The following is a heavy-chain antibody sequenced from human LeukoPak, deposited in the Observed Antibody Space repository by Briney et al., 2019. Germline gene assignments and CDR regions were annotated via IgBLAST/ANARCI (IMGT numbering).Heavy chain of an antibody. J-gene: IGHJ1*01. CDR2: VNPGGSVQ. D-gene: IGHD2-15*01. CDR1: GVAIGTSW. CDR3: ATTFPYCSEDNCAL. Sequence: GGSLRLSCIASGVAIGTSWMSWVRQSPGKRLELVANVNPGGSVQDYGDSVTGRFTISRDNAKNSLYLQMNNLRADDTAVYYCATTFPYCSEDNCALGGQGTLVSVSS. V-gene: IGHV3-7*01.